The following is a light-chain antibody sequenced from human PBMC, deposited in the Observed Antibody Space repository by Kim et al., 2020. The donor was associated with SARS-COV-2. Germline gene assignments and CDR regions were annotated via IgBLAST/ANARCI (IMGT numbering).Light chain of an antibody. Sequence: QSALTQPPSASGTPGQRVTITCSGTNSNIGSNTVNWYQQLPGTAPKLLSYSNDQRPSWVPDRFSGSKSGASASLAISGLQSEDEGDYYCATWDGGLNGPVFGGGTQLTVL. J-gene: IGLJ3*02. CDR1: NSNIGSNT. V-gene: IGLV1-44*01. CDR3: ATWDGGLNGPV. CDR2: SND.